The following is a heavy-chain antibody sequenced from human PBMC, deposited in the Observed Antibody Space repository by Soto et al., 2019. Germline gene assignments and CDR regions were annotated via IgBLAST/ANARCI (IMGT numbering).Heavy chain of an antibody. D-gene: IGHD4-4*01. J-gene: IGHJ4*02. CDR3: AKDSNKYSSSLRGRYFDY. CDR2: ISSSSSKI. V-gene: IGHV3-21*01. Sequence: EMQLVESGGGLVKSGGSLRLSCAASGFTFISHSMNWVRQAPGKGLEWVASISSSSSKIYYADSVKGRFTISRDNAENSLYLQMNSLRADDTAVYYCAKDSNKYSSSLRGRYFDYWGQGIGVTVSS. CDR1: GFTFISHS.